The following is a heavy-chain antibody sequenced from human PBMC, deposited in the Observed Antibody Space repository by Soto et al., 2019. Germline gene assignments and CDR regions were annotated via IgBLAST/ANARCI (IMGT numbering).Heavy chain of an antibody. Sequence: QVQLVESGGGVVQPGRSLRLSCAASGFTFSRYAMHWVRQAPGKGLECVALMSYDGTNKYYADSVKGRFTISRDNSRNTVYLQMDSLRAEDTAFYYCARGWMELRSARPKDGMDVWGHGTTVTVSS. J-gene: IGHJ6*02. CDR3: ARGWMELRSARPKDGMDV. CDR1: GFTFSRYA. V-gene: IGHV3-30-3*01. D-gene: IGHD1-7*01. CDR2: MSYDGTNK.